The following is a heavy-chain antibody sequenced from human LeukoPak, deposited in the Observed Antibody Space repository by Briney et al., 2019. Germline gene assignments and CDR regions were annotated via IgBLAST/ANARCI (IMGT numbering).Heavy chain of an antibody. CDR1: GGSISNYY. CDR2: IYYRGTT. Sequence: SETLSLTCTVSGGSISNYYWSWVRQPPGKGLEWIGFIYYRGTTYYNPSLKSRVSISIDTSRNQFSLKLTSVTAADAAVYYCARHGQERAMVNPLYYFDYWGQGTLVTVSS. J-gene: IGHJ4*02. D-gene: IGHD5-18*01. CDR3: ARHGQERAMVNPLYYFDY. V-gene: IGHV4-59*08.